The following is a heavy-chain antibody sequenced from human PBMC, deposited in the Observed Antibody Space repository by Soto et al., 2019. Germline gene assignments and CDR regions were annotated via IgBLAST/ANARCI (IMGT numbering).Heavy chain of an antibody. CDR2: ISYDGSNK. CDR1: GFTFSSYS. V-gene: IGHV3-30*18. Sequence: QVQLVESGGGVVQPGRSLRLSCAVSGFTFSSYSMHWVRQAPGKGLEWVAVISYDGSNKYYADSVKGRFTISRDNSKNTLYLQMNSLRAEDTAMYYCAKDAPYYYDSSGYYGPFDYWGQGTLVTVSS. CDR3: AKDAPYYYDSSGYYGPFDY. D-gene: IGHD3-22*01. J-gene: IGHJ4*02.